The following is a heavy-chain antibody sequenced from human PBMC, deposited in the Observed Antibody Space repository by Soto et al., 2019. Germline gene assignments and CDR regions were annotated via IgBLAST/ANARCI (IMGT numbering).Heavy chain of an antibody. CDR2: IYHGGST. CDR3: ARYRRSLYHDGSGLDY. Sequence: QLQLQESGSGLVRPSQTLSLSCAVSGGSISSGGYSWNWIRQSPGKGLEWIGYIYHGGSTYSNPSLESRVTLSGDTSKNQFSLRLNSVIAADTAVYYCARYRRSLYHDGSGLDYWGQGILVTVSS. D-gene: IGHD3-22*01. CDR1: GGSISSGGYS. V-gene: IGHV4-30-2*06. J-gene: IGHJ4*02.